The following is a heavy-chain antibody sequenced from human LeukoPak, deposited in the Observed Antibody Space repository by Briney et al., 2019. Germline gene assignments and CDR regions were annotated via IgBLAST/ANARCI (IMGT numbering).Heavy chain of an antibody. D-gene: IGHD5-18*01. CDR2: INHSGST. Sequence: SSETLSLTCSVSGDSITGYYWGWIRQPPGKGLEWIGEINHSGSTNYNPSLKSRVTISVDTSKNQFSLKLSSVTAADTAVYYCARHPLRGYSYGYTPYYYYMDVWGKGTTVTISS. CDR1: GDSITGYY. V-gene: IGHV4-34*01. CDR3: ARHPLRGYSYGYTPYYYYMDV. J-gene: IGHJ6*03.